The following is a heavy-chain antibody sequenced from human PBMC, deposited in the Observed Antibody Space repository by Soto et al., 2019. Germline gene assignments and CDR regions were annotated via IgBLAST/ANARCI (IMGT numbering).Heavy chain of an antibody. J-gene: IGHJ4*02. Sequence: PSETLSLTCTVSGGSISSYYWGWIRQPPGKGLEWIGTIYFSGSTYYNPSLKSRVTMSVDTSKNQFSLKLSSVTAADTAVYYCARHWGRGAAGTCYNWGQGTLVTVSS. D-gene: IGHD6-13*01. CDR1: GGSISSYY. V-gene: IGHV4-39*01. CDR2: IYFSGST. CDR3: ARHWGRGAAGTCYN.